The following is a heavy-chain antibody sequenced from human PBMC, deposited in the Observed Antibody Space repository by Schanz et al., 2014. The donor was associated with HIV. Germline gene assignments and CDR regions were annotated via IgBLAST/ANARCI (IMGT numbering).Heavy chain of an antibody. CDR3: ARYGFWSGYYTYHFDY. J-gene: IGHJ4*02. V-gene: IGHV1-69*01. Sequence: QVHLVQSGAEVKTPGTSVKVSCKASGGTFNNYTVTWVRQAPGQGLEWMGGIIPMLGTANYAQKFQGRVTIIADESTNTVYMELTSLRSEDTAIYYCARYGFWSGYYTYHFDYWGQGTLVTVSS. CDR1: GGTFNNYT. D-gene: IGHD3-3*01. CDR2: IIPMLGTA.